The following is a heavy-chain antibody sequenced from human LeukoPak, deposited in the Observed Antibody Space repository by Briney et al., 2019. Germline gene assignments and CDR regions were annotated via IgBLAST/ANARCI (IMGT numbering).Heavy chain of an antibody. CDR1: GYSFSRYW. CDR2: IYPGDSDV. D-gene: IGHD5-24*01. V-gene: IGHV5-51*01. Sequence: GESLKISCKGSGYSFSRYWIGWVRQMPGKGLEWKGIIYPGDSDVRYSPSLQGQVTISVDRSISSAFLQWSSLKASDTAMYYCARRVQMATADAFDIWGRGTMVTVSS. J-gene: IGHJ3*02. CDR3: ARRVQMATADAFDI.